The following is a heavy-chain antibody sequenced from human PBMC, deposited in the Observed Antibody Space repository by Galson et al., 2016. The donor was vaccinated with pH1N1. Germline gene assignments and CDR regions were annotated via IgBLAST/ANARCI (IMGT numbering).Heavy chain of an antibody. J-gene: IGHJ4*02. Sequence: PRLSCAASGFRFNNYGLAWVRQAPGKGLEWVSSISATGLSTYYADSVKGRFTISRDSSKNTIYLQMNSLRADDTAVYWCAKQMSTYVVAYYLDSWGQGTRITVSS. V-gene: IGHV3-23*01. D-gene: IGHD2-21*01. CDR2: ISATGLST. CDR3: AKQMSTYVVAYYLDS. CDR1: GFRFNNYG.